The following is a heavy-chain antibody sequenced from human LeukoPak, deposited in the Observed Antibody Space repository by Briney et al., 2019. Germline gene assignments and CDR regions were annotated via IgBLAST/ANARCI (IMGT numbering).Heavy chain of an antibody. CDR3: ARVSYGSDAKGMDV. CDR1: GGSISSGDYY. D-gene: IGHD3-10*01. CDR2: IYYSGST. V-gene: IGHV4-30-4*01. J-gene: IGHJ6*02. Sequence: PSETLSLTCTVSGGSISSGDYYWSWIRQPPGKGLEWIGYIYYSGSTYYNPSLKSRVTISVDTSKNQFSLKLSSVTAADTAVYYCARVSYGSDAKGMDVWGQGTTVTVSS.